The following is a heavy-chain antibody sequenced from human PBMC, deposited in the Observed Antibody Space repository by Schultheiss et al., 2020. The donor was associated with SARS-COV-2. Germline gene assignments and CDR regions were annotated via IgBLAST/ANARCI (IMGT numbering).Heavy chain of an antibody. CDR1: GYIFSNYW. CDR3: ARTPQYYDFAWGTYRNPLGYAV. Sequence: GESLKISCQGSGYIFSNYWITWVRQMPGKGLEWMGRIDPSDSLTTYSPSFQGHVTFSVDKSISTVYLQWSSLKASDTAMYYCARTPQYYDFAWGTYRNPLGYAVWGQGTTVTVSS. CDR2: IDPSDSLT. J-gene: IGHJ6*02. V-gene: IGHV5-10-1*01. D-gene: IGHD3-16*02.